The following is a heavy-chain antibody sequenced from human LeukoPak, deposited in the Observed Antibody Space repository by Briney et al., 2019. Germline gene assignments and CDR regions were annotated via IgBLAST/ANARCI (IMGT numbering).Heavy chain of an antibody. Sequence: PSETLSLTCTVSGYSISSDYYWGWIRQPPGKGLEWIGSIYHSGSTYYNPSLKSRVTISVDTSKNQFSLKLSSVTAADTAVYYCARGWAFYYWGQGSLVTVSS. CDR3: ARGWAFYY. D-gene: IGHD1-26*01. CDR2: IYHSGST. J-gene: IGHJ4*02. CDR1: GYSISSDYY. V-gene: IGHV4-38-2*02.